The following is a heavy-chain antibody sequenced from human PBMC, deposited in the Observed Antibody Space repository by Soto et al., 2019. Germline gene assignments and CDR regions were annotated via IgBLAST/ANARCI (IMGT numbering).Heavy chain of an antibody. CDR1: GGSISSYY. V-gene: IGHV4-59*01. CDR3: AREENYYDSSGYYWGYFDY. J-gene: IGHJ4*02. CDR2: IYYSGST. Sequence: QVQLQESGPGLVKPSETLSLTCTVSGGSISSYYWSWIRQPPGKGLEWIGYIYYSGSTNYNPSLKSRVTTSVDTSTNQFSLKLSSVTAADTAVYYCAREENYYDSSGYYWGYFDYWGQGTLVTVSS. D-gene: IGHD3-22*01.